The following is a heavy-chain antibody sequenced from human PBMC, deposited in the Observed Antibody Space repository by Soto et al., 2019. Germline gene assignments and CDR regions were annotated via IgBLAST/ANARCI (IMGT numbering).Heavy chain of an antibody. CDR1: GASITFGGYS. CDR2: INHLETT. D-gene: IGHD1-26*01. CDR3: ARGGGSDSYDY. Sequence: QLQLHESGSELVKPSQTLSLTCTVSGASITFGGYSWSWIRQTPGKGLEWIGYINHLETTFYNPSFESRLTLSIDRAKNQSSLKLHSMSAADRAVYFCARGGGSDSYDYWGQGILVTVSS. J-gene: IGHJ4*02. V-gene: IGHV4-30-2*01.